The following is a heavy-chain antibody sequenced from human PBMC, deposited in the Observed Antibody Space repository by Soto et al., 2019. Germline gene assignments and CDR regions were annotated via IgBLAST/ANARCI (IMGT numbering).Heavy chain of an antibody. Sequence: VQVLESGGDLVQPGGSLRLSCAASGFTFSSYAMSWVRQAPGKGLEWVLGISGSGGSTFYADSVKGRFTISRDNSKNTLFLPMNSLRAEATAVYYCARHQDSSTWYIYPIDYWGQGTLVTVSS. CDR1: GFTFSSYA. CDR3: ARHQDSSTWYIYPIDY. CDR2: ISGSGGST. D-gene: IGHD6-13*01. V-gene: IGHV3-23*01. J-gene: IGHJ4*02.